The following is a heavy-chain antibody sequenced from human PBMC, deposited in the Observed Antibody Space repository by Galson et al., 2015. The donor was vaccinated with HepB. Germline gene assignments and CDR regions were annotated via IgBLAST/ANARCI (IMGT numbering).Heavy chain of an antibody. CDR1: GFTFSSYA. V-gene: IGHV3-30-3*01. Sequence: SLRLSCAASGFTFSSYAMHWVRQAPGKGLEWVAVISYDGSNKYYADSVKGRFTISRDNSKNTLYLQMNSLRAEDTAVYYCTRDSYYDSSGYLGYWGQGTLVTVSS. CDR3: TRDSYYDSSGYLGY. CDR2: ISYDGSNK. D-gene: IGHD3-22*01. J-gene: IGHJ4*02.